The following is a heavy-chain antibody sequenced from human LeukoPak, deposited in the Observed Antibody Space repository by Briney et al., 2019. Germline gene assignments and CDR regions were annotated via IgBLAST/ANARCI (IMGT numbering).Heavy chain of an antibody. V-gene: IGHV3-30*04. J-gene: IGHJ4*02. D-gene: IGHD1-26*01. Sequence: GGSLRLSCAASGFTFSSYAMHWVRQAPGKGLEWVAVISYDGSNKYYADSVKGRFTISRDNSKNTLYLQMNSLRAEDTAVYYCARSLRLVGATDLWGQGTLVTVSP. CDR2: ISYDGSNK. CDR3: ARSLRLVGATDL. CDR1: GFTFSSYA.